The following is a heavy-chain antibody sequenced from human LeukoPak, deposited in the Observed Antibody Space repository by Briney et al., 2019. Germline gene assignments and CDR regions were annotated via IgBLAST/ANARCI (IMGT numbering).Heavy chain of an antibody. Sequence: GGSVRLSCAASGFTFEDHVMHWVRQAPEKGLEWVSSISWSGDRMGYADAVKGRFTFSRDNAKNSLFLQMNSLRVEDTALYHCSKDLGGSATTVWGQWALVTVSS. CDR2: ISWSGDRM. V-gene: IGHV3-9*01. D-gene: IGHD2-2*01. CDR3: SKDLGGSATTV. CDR1: GFTFEDHV. J-gene: IGHJ1*01.